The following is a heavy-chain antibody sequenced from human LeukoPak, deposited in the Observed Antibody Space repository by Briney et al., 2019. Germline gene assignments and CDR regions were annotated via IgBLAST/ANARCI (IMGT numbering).Heavy chain of an antibody. J-gene: IGHJ4*02. Sequence: GRSLRLSCAASGFTFSSYGMRWVRQAPGKGLEWVAVIWYDGSNKYYADSVKGRFTISRDNSKNTLYLQMNSLRAEDTAVYYCAKERGGGGYSYGQYYFDYWGQGTLVTVSS. D-gene: IGHD5-18*01. CDR3: AKERGGGGYSYGQYYFDY. V-gene: IGHV3-33*06. CDR1: GFTFSSYG. CDR2: IWYDGSNK.